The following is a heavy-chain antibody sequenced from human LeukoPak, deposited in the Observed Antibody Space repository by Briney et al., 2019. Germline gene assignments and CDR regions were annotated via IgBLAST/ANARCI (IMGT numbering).Heavy chain of an antibody. Sequence: SETLSLTCTVSGVSISSSNSYWGWIRQPPGKGLEWIGSIYYSGNTYYNASLKSQVSISIDTSKNQFSLRLTSVTAADTAVYYCARDSWHYYYMDVWGKGTTVTVSS. CDR3: ARDSWHYYYMDV. J-gene: IGHJ6*03. CDR2: IYYSGNT. V-gene: IGHV4-39*02. CDR1: GVSISSSNSY.